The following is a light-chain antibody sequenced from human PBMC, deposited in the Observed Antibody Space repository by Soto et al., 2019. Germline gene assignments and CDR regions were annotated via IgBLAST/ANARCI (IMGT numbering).Light chain of an antibody. Sequence: QSALTQPPSVSGAPGQRVTISCTGSSSNIGAGYDVHWYQQRPGTAPRLLISDDINRPSGVPDRFSGSKSGTSASLAITGLQADDEADYYCQSYDTALGGSYVFGSGTKVTVL. V-gene: IGLV1-40*01. CDR2: DDI. CDR1: SSNIGAGYD. J-gene: IGLJ1*01. CDR3: QSYDTALGGSYV.